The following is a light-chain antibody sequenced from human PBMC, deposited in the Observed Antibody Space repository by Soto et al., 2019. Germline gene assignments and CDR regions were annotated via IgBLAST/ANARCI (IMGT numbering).Light chain of an antibody. CDR1: QSVRSN. V-gene: IGKV3-15*01. CDR3: QQSYSTPPT. J-gene: IGKJ1*01. Sequence: EIVMTQSPATLSVSPGERATLSCRASQSVRSNLAWYQQKPGQAPRLLIYGASTRATGIPARFSGSGSGTEFTLTISSLQPEDFATYYCQQSYSTPPTFGQGTKVDIK. CDR2: GAS.